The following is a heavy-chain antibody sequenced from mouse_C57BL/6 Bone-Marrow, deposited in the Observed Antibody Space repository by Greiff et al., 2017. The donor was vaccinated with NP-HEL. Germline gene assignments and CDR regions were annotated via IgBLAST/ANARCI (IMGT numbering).Heavy chain of an antibody. D-gene: IGHD1-1*01. CDR2: ISSGSSTI. CDR3: ARPGATRRGFAY. J-gene: IGHJ3*01. V-gene: IGHV5-17*01. Sequence: EVKLMESGGGLVKPGGSLKLSCAASGFTFSDYGMHWVRQAPEKGLEWVAYISSGSSTIYYADTVKGRFTISRDHAKNTLFLQMTSLRSEDTAMYYCARPGATRRGFAYWGQGTLVTVSA. CDR1: GFTFSDYG.